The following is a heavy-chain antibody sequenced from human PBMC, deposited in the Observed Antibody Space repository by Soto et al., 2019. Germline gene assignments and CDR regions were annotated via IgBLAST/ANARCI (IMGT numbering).Heavy chain of an antibody. V-gene: IGHV3-73*01. D-gene: IGHD4-17*01. CDR2: IRSKANSYAT. J-gene: IGHJ6*02. CDR3: TSLTVTTGTRPFYYGMDV. Sequence: EVQLVESGGGLVQPGGSLKLSCAASGFTFSGSAMHWVRQASGKGLEWVGRIRSKANSYATAYAASVKGRFTISRDDSKNTAYLQMNSLKTEGTAVYYCTSLTVTTGTRPFYYGMDVWGQGTTVTVSS. CDR1: GFTFSGSA.